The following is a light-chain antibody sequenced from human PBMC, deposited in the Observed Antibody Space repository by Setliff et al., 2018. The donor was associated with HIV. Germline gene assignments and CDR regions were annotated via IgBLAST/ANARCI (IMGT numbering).Light chain of an antibody. V-gene: IGLV2-14*03. CDR3: SSYTSSSHYV. Sequence: QSALTQPAPVSGSPGQSITISCTGTSSDVGGYNYVSWYQQHPGKAPKLMIYDVSNRPSGVSNRFSGSKSGNTASLTISGLQAEDKADYYCSSYTSSSHYVFGTGTKVTVL. CDR2: DVS. J-gene: IGLJ1*01. CDR1: SSDVGGYNY.